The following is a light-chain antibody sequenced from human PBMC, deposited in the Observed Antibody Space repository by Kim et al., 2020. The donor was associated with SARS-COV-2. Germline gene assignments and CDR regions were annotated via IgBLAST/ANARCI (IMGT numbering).Light chain of an antibody. CDR1: QSLLGSDDGYTY. Sequence: PPSISGKSSQSLLGSDDGYTYLDWYLQKPGQSPHLLICTLTYRASGVPDRFSGSGSGTDFTLTITRVEAEDVGVYYCMQRKDSPYTFGQGTKLEIK. CDR2: TLT. J-gene: IGKJ2*01. V-gene: IGKV2-40*01. CDR3: MQRKDSPYT.